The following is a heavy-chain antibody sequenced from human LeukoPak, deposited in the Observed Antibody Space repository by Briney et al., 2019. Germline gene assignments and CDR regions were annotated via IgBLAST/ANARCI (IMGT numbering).Heavy chain of an antibody. Sequence: GASVKVSCKASGYTFTSYDINWVRQATGQGLEWMGWMNPNSGNTGYAQKFQGRVTMTRNTSISTAYMELSSLRSEDTAVYYCARVPLGDGYPELAFDIWGQGTMVTVSS. J-gene: IGHJ3*02. V-gene: IGHV1-8*01. CDR1: GYTFTSYD. D-gene: IGHD5-24*01. CDR2: MNPNSGNT. CDR3: ARVPLGDGYPELAFDI.